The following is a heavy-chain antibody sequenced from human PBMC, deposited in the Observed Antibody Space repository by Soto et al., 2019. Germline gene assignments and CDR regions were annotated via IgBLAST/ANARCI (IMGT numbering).Heavy chain of an antibody. Sequence: PSETLSLTCTVSGGSISSGGYYWSWIRQHPGKGLEWIGYIYYSGSTYYNPSLKSRVTISVDTSKNQFSLKLSSVTAEDTAVYYCARGVLWFGELYLPSSPLGGLDPWGQGTLVTVYS. CDR2: IYYSGST. V-gene: IGHV4-31*03. J-gene: IGHJ5*02. CDR3: ARGVLWFGELYLPSSPLGGLDP. D-gene: IGHD3-10*01. CDR1: GGSISSGGYY.